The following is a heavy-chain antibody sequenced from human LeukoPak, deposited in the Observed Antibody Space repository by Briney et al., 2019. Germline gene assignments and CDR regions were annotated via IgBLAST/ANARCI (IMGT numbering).Heavy chain of an antibody. D-gene: IGHD5-18*01. Sequence: GGSLRLSCAASGFTVSSNYMSWVHQAPGKGLEWVSVIYSGGSTYYADSVKGRFTISRDNSKNTLYLQMNSLRAEDTAVYYCARGGSGYSYGYVNYYYYYGMDVWGQGTTVTVSS. J-gene: IGHJ6*02. CDR2: IYSGGST. V-gene: IGHV3-53*01. CDR1: GFTVSSNY. CDR3: ARGGSGYSYGYVNYYYYYGMDV.